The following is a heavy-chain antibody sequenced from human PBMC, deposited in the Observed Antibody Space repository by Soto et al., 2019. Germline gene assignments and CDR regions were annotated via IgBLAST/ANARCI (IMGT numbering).Heavy chain of an antibody. D-gene: IGHD2-15*01. J-gene: IGHJ6*02. CDR3: ARGASAATYYYYYGMDV. CDR2: IYYSGST. CDR1: GGSISSGGYY. Sequence: SETLSLTCTVSGGSISSGGYYWSWIRQHPGKGLEWIGYIYYSGSTYYNPSLKSRVTISVDTSKNQFSLKLSSVTAADTAVYYCARGASAATYYYYYGMDVWGQGITVTV. V-gene: IGHV4-31*03.